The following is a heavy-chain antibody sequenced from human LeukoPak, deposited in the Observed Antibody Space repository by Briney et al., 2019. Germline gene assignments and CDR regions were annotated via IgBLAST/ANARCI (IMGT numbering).Heavy chain of an antibody. CDR3: ASVGYDFWSGYHSYAFDI. J-gene: IGHJ3*02. V-gene: IGHV4-34*01. Sequence: PSETLSLTCAVYGGSFSGYYWSWIRQPPGKGLEWIGEINHSGSTNYNPSLKSRVTISVDTSKNQFSLKLSSVTAADTAVYYCASVGYDFWSGYHSYAFDIWGQGTMVTVSS. CDR2: INHSGST. D-gene: IGHD3-3*01. CDR1: GGSFSGYY.